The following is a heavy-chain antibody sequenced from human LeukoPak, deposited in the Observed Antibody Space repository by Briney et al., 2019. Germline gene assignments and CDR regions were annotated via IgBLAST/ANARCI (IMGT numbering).Heavy chain of an antibody. D-gene: IGHD3-10*01. CDR2: MNPNSGNS. V-gene: IGHV1-8*01. CDR3: ARGGTLVQGVTVLYGMDV. Sequence: ASVKVSCKTSGNTVSSYDINWVRQATGQGLEWMGRMNPNSGNSDYAQKFQGSITMTRDTSISTAYMELRSLRSEDTAVYYCARGGTLVQGVTVLYGMDVWAKGPRSPSP. CDR1: GNTVSSYD. J-gene: IGHJ6*02.